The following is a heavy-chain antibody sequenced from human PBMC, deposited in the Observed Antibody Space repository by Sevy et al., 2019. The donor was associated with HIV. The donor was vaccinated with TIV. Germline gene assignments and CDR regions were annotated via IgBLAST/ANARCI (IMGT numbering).Heavy chain of an antibody. D-gene: IGHD4-17*01. Sequence: GGSLRLSCAASGFTFDDYTMHWVRQPPGKGLEWVSLISWDGGSTYYADSVKGRFTISRDNSKNSLFLQINSLRSEDTAFYYCAKLGGNYGDYDDYWGRGTLVTVSS. J-gene: IGHJ4*02. CDR3: AKLGGNYGDYDDY. V-gene: IGHV3-43*01. CDR1: GFTFDDYT. CDR2: ISWDGGST.